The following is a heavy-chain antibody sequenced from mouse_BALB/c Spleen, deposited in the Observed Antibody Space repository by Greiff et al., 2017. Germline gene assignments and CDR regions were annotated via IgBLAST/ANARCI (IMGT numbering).Heavy chain of an antibody. CDR3: ARSTTMITTGFDY. CDR1: GYTFTSYW. D-gene: IGHD2-4*01. CDR2: INPSNGRT. J-gene: IGHJ2*01. V-gene: IGHV1S81*02. Sequence: QVQLQQPGAELVKPGASVTLSCKASGYTFTSYWMHWVKQRPGQGLEWIGEINPSNGRTNYNEKFKSKATLTVDKSSSTAYMQLSSLTSEDSAVYYCARSTTMITTGFDYWGQGTTLTVSS.